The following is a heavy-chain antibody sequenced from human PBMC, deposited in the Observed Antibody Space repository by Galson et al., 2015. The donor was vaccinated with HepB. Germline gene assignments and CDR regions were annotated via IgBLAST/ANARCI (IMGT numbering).Heavy chain of an antibody. CDR2: INPNSGGT. CDR1: GYTFTGYY. V-gene: IGHV1-2*06. Sequence: SVKVSCRASGYTFTGYYMHWVRQAPGQGLEWMGRINPNSGGTNYAQKFQGRVTMTRDTSISTAYMELSRLRSDDTAVYYCARSVVNGYCSGGSCYYFDYWGQGTLATVSS. D-gene: IGHD2-15*01. CDR3: ARSVVNGYCSGGSCYYFDY. J-gene: IGHJ4*02.